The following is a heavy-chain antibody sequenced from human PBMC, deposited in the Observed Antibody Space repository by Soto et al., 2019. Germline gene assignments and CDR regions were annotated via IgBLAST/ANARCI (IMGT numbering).Heavy chain of an antibody. V-gene: IGHV3-11*05. CDR1: GFTFSDYD. CDR2: ISSSSTYT. CDR3: ARDWGFLKQLVAFDF. D-gene: IGHD6-13*01. J-gene: IGHJ3*01. Sequence: QVQLVESWGGLVKPGGSLRLSCTASGFTFSDYDMTWIRQAPGKGLEWVSFISSSSTYTNYAESVKGRFTISRDNAKNSLYLQMNSLRAEDTAVYYCARDWGFLKQLVAFDFWGQGPMVTVSS.